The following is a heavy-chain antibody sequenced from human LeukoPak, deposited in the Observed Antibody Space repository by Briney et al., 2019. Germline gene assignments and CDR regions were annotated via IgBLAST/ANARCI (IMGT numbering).Heavy chain of an antibody. CDR2: INPNSGGT. CDR1: AYTFTGYY. CDR3: ARELWFGESHYYGMDV. J-gene: IGHJ6*02. D-gene: IGHD3-10*01. V-gene: IGHV1-2*02. Sequence: GASVKVSCKASAYTFTGYYMHWVRQAPGQGLEWMGWINPNSGGTNYAQKFQGRVTMTRDTSISTAYMELSRLRSDDTAVYYCARELWFGESHYYGMDVWGQGTTVTVSS.